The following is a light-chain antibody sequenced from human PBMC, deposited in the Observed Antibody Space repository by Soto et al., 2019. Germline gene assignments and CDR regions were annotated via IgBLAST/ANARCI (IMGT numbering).Light chain of an antibody. CDR1: QSISSW. J-gene: IGKJ1*01. Sequence: DIQMTQSPSTLSASVGYRFTITCRASQSISSWLAWYQQKPGKAPKLLIYKASTLESGVPSRFNGSGSGTEFTLTISSLQPDDFATYYCQQYNSYGTFGQGTKVDIK. V-gene: IGKV1-5*03. CDR2: KAS. CDR3: QQYNSYGT.